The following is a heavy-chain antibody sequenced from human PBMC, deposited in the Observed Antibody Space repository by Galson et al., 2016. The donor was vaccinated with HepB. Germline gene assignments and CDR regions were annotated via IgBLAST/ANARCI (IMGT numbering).Heavy chain of an antibody. CDR2: ISRSGTPT. Sequence: SLRLSCAVSTVSLNNYEMNWVRLAPGKGLEWISFISRSGTPTYYADSVKGRFTISRDNAGNSVNLQMNSLRAEDTAMYYCVKDIGPYIVVESVANRLIGAFDIWGQGTMVTVSS. CDR3: VKDIGPYIVVESVANRLIGAFDI. CDR1: TVSLNNYE. J-gene: IGHJ3*02. D-gene: IGHD2-2*01. V-gene: IGHV3-48*03.